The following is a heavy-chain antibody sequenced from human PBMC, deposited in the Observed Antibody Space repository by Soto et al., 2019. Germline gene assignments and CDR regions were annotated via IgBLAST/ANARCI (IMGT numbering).Heavy chain of an antibody. CDR2: IYYSGST. CDR3: ARLISGGIAAAGTLDY. D-gene: IGHD6-13*01. Sequence: SETLSLTCTVSGDSISSGDYYWSWIRQPPGKGLEWIGCIYYSGSTNYNPSLKSRVTISVDTSKNQFSLKLSSVTAADTAVYYCARLISGGIAAAGTLDYWGQGTLVTVSS. J-gene: IGHJ4*02. CDR1: GDSISSGDYY. V-gene: IGHV4-61*08.